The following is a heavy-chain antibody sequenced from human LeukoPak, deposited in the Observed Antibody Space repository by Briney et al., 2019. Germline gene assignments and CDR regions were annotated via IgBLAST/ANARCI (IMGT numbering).Heavy chain of an antibody. CDR3: VRGGSSSASNWFDP. Sequence: PGGSLRLSCAVSGITFSNFEMNWVRQAPGEAPEWVAYISSSASTMSYAGSVKGRFTISRDNAKNSLFLQMNSLRAEDTAVYYCVRGGSSSASNWFDPWGQGTLVPVSS. V-gene: IGHV3-48*03. D-gene: IGHD1-26*01. J-gene: IGHJ5*02. CDR2: ISSSASTM. CDR1: GITFSNFE.